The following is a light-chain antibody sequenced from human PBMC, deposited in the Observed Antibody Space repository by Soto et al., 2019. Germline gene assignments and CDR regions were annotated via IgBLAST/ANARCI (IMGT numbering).Light chain of an antibody. CDR3: CSYAGSSTPVV. V-gene: IGLV2-23*02. CDR1: SSDVGSYNL. Sequence: QSVLTQPASVSGSPGQSITISCTGTSSDVGSYNLVSWYQQHPGKAPKLMIYEVSKRPSGVSNRFSGSKSGNTASLTISGLQAEDEAYYYCCSYAGSSTPVVFGGGTKLTVL. J-gene: IGLJ2*01. CDR2: EVS.